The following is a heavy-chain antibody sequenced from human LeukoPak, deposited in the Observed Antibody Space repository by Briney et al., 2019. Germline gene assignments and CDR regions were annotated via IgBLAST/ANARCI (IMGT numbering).Heavy chain of an antibody. J-gene: IGHJ4*02. D-gene: IGHD6-19*01. CDR3: TKLKGWYGDGYFDY. CDR1: GFSVSNKY. CDR2: IYSSGNT. Sequence: PGGSLRLSCAASGFSVSNKYMSWVRQPAGKGLEWVSVIYSSGNTFYADSVKGRFTISRDNSKNTLYLQMNSLRAYDTAVYYCTKLKGWYGDGYFDYWGPGILVTVSS. V-gene: IGHV3-53*01.